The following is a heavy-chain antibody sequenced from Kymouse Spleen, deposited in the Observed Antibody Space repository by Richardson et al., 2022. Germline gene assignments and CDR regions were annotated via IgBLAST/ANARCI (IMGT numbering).Heavy chain of an antibody. CDR2: IYYSGST. J-gene: IGHJ6*02. D-gene: IGHD3-10*01. V-gene: IGHV4-39*01. CDR3: ASRITGTLITMVRGAYYYGMDV. Sequence: QLQLQESGPGLVKPSETLSLTCTVSGGSISSSSYYWGWIRQPPGKGLEWIGSIYYSGSTYYNPSLKSRVTISVDTSKNQFSLKLSSVTAADTAVYYCASRITGTLITMVRGAYYYGMDVWGQGTTVTVSS. CDR1: GGSISSSSYY.